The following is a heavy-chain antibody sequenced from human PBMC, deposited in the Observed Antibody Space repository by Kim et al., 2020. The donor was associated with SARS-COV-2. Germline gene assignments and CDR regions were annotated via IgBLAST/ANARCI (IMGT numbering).Heavy chain of an antibody. J-gene: IGHJ4*02. CDR3: ARDLGTTARFDY. CDR2: ISSSSSYI. D-gene: IGHD1-7*01. V-gene: IGHV3-21*01. CDR1: GFTFSSYS. Sequence: GGSLRLSCAASGFTFSSYSMNWVRQAPGKGLEWVSSISSSSSYIYYADSVKGRFTISRDNAKNSLYLQMNSLRAEDTAVYYCARDLGTTARFDYWGQGTLLTVSS.